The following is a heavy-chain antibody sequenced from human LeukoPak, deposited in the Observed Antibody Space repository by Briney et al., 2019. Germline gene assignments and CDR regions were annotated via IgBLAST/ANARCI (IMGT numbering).Heavy chain of an antibody. CDR2: INPNSGGT. Sequence: VASVKVSCKASGYTFTGYYMHRVRQAPGQGLEWMGWINPNSGGTNYAQKFQGRVTMTRDTSISTAYMELSRLRSDDTAVYYCATSSPGLAPAAIMDYWGQGTLVTVSS. V-gene: IGHV1-2*02. CDR1: GYTFTGYY. D-gene: IGHD2-2*02. J-gene: IGHJ4*02. CDR3: ATSSPGLAPAAIMDY.